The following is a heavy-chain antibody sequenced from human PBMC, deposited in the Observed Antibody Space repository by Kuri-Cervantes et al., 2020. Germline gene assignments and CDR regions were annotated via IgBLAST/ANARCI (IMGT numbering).Heavy chain of an antibody. Sequence: GESLKIPCAASGFTFSSYAMNWVRQAPGKGLEWVSSISSSSSYIYYADSVKGRFTISRDNAKNTLYLQMNSLRAEDTAVYYCARDGDGYSYGLPGYWGQGTLATDSS. J-gene: IGHJ4*02. D-gene: IGHD5-18*01. V-gene: IGHV3-21*01. CDR1: GFTFSSYA. CDR3: ARDGDGYSYGLPGY. CDR2: ISSSSSYI.